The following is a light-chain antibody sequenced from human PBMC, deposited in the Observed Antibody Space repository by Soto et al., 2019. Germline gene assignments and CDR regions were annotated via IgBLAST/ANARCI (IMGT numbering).Light chain of an antibody. CDR1: SSDIGTYNY. CDR2: EVS. J-gene: IGLJ1*01. CDR3: NSFTPTSTRCV. Sequence: QSVLTQPASVSGSPGQSITISCTGTSSDIGTYNYVSWYQQHPGKAPKLVIYEVSNRPSGVSNRFSGSKSGNTASLAISGLQPEDEADYFCNSFTPTSTRCVFGPGTKVTVL. V-gene: IGLV2-14*01.